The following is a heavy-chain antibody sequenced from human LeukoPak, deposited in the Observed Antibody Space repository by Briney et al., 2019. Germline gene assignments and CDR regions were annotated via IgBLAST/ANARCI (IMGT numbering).Heavy chain of an antibody. D-gene: IGHD3-16*02. Sequence: GGSLRLSCAASGFTFSSYAMSWVRQAPGKGLEWVAGISCSGGSKYYADSMKSRCTISRDNSKNTLYMQMNSLRAEDTAVYYCANSMITFGGVIDVAFDIWGQGTMVTVSS. J-gene: IGHJ3*02. CDR2: ISCSGGSK. CDR1: GFTFSSYA. CDR3: ANSMITFGGVIDVAFDI. V-gene: IGHV3-23*01.